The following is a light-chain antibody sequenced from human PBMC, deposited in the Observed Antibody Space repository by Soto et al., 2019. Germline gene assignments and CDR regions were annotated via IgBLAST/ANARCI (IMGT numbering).Light chain of an antibody. CDR2: EVS. CDR1: SSDVGGYNY. V-gene: IGLV2-8*01. J-gene: IGLJ1*01. Sequence: QSVLTQPPSASGSPGQSGTISCTGTSSDVGGYNYVSWYQQHPGKAPKLIISEVSKRTSGVPDRFSGSKSGNTASLTVSGLQAEDAAAYYCPSHAGSNNYVFGTGTTVTVL. CDR3: PSHAGSNNYV.